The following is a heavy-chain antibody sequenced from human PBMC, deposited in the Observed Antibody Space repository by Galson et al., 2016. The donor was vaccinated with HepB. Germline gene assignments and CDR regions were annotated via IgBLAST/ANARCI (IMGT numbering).Heavy chain of an antibody. Sequence: SLRLSCAASGFTFSTYSMYWVCQAPGKGLEWVSFISSSSNYIYYADSVKGRFTISRDNAKNSLDLQMNSLRAEDTAVYYCARLYCSGGRCYEKYYYYYGMDVWGQGTTVTVSS. V-gene: IGHV3-21*01. D-gene: IGHD2-15*01. CDR2: ISSSSNYI. CDR3: ARLYCSGGRCYEKYYYYYGMDV. J-gene: IGHJ6*02. CDR1: GFTFSTYS.